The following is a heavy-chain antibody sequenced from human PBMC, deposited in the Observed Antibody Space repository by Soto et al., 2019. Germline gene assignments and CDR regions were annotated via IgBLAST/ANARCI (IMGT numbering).Heavy chain of an antibody. Sequence: ASVKVSCKASGYTFTSYGISWVRQAPGQGLEWMGWISAYNGNTNYAQKLQGRVTMTTDTSTSTAYMELRSLRSDDTAVYYCATSGTERYYYYGMDVWGQGTTVTVSS. CDR1: GYTFTSYG. J-gene: IGHJ6*02. V-gene: IGHV1-18*01. CDR2: ISAYNGNT. CDR3: ATSGTERYYYYGMDV. D-gene: IGHD1-26*01.